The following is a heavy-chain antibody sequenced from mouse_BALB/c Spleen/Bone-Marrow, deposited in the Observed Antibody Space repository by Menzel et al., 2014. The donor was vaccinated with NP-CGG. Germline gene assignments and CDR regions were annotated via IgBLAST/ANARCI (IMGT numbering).Heavy chain of an antibody. V-gene: IGHV1-20*02. CDR3: ARIYDYDRGAWFAY. Sequence: DVQLVESGPELVKPGASVKISCKASGYSFTGYFMNWVMQSHGKSLEWIGRINPYNGDTFYNQKFKDKATLTIDKSSSTAHMELRSLASEDSAVYYCARIYDYDRGAWFAYWGQGTLVTVSA. CDR2: INPYNGDT. D-gene: IGHD2-4*01. CDR1: GYSFTGYF. J-gene: IGHJ3*01.